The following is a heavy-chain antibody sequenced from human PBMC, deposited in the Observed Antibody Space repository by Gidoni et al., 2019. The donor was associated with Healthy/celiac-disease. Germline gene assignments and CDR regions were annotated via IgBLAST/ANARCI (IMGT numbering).Heavy chain of an antibody. CDR3: ARASQQQWLYYYYGMDV. CDR1: GGSISSYY. Sequence: NQSLTCTVSGGSISSYYWSWIRQPPGKGLEWIGYIYYSGSTNYNPSLKSRVTISVDTSKNQFSLKLSSVTAADTAVYYCARASQQQWLYYYYGMDVWGQGTTVTVSS. J-gene: IGHJ6*02. CDR2: IYYSGST. V-gene: IGHV4-59*01. D-gene: IGHD6-19*01.